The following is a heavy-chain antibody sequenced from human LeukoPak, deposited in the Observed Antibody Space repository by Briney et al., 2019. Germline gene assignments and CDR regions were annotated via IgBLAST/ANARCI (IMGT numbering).Heavy chain of an antibody. CDR2: IYTSGST. CDR3: ARVKWELFVE. V-gene: IGHV4-61*02. D-gene: IGHD1-26*01. CDR1: GGSISSGSYY. Sequence: SETLSLTCTVSGGSISSGSYYWSWIRQPAGKGLEWIGRIYTSGSTNYNPSLKSRVTISVDTSENQFSLKLSSVTAADTAVYYCARVKWELFVEWGQGTLVTVSS. J-gene: IGHJ4*02.